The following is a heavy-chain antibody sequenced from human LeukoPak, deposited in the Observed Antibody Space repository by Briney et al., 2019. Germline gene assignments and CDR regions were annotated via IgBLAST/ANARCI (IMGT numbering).Heavy chain of an antibody. D-gene: IGHD3-16*01. V-gene: IGHV1-2*07. CDR2: INPKTGDT. CDR3: ARGMISN. CDR1: GYTFTGYY. J-gene: IGHJ4*02. Sequence: ASVKVSCTASGYTFTGYYIHWVRQSPGQGPEWMAWINPKTGDTNYAHKFQGRLTLTRDTSISTAYLQLTDLTSDDTGVFYCARGMISNWGQGTPLLVSS.